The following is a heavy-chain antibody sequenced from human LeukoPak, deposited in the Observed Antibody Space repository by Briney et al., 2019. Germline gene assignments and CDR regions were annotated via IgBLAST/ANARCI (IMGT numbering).Heavy chain of an antibody. D-gene: IGHD3-22*01. CDR3: GRTTYYYDSSGYLDY. CDR1: GFTFSSYA. J-gene: IGHJ4*02. Sequence: GGSLRLSCAASGFTFSSYAMHWVRQAPGKGLEWVAVISYDGSNKYYADSVKGRFTISRDNSKNTLYLQMNSLRAEDTAVYYCGRTTYYYDSSGYLDYWGQGTLVTVSS. V-gene: IGHV3-30-3*01. CDR2: ISYDGSNK.